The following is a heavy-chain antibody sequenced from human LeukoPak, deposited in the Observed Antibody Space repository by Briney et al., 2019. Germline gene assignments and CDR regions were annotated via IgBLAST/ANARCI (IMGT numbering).Heavy chain of an antibody. Sequence: GGSLRLSCAASGFTFTNAWMSWVRQAPGKGLEWVGRIKTKTDGGTTDYAAPVKGRFTISRDDSKNTPYLQMNSLKTEDTAVYSCTTAYSGTYPLVYWGQGNLVTVSS. J-gene: IGHJ4*02. CDR2: IKTKTDGGTT. CDR3: TTAYSGTYPLVY. D-gene: IGHD1-26*01. CDR1: GFTFTNAW. V-gene: IGHV3-15*01.